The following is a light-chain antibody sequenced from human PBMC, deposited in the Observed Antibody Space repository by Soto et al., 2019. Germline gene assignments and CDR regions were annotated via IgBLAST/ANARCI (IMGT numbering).Light chain of an antibody. V-gene: IGKV3-20*01. CDR3: QQYGSSPSYT. CDR2: GAS. CDR1: QSVSNNY. Sequence: EIVLTQSPGTLSLSPGERATLSCRASQSVSNNYLAWYQQKPGQAPRLLIYGASGRATGIPDRFSGSGSGTDFTLTISRLEPEDFAVYYCQQYGSSPSYTFVQGTRLEIK. J-gene: IGKJ2*01.